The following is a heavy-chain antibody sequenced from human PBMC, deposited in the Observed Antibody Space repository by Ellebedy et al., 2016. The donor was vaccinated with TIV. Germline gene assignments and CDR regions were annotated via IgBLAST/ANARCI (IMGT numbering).Heavy chain of an antibody. CDR3: AKDAGSEDYYPFLSFYYDL. J-gene: IGHJ4*02. CDR1: EFTFDAYG. CDR2: ISYDGTNK. D-gene: IGHD2/OR15-2a*01. Sequence: GGSLSLSXAPSEFTFDAYGMHWVRQAPGKGLEWVAVISYDGTNKYYADSVKGRFTISRDNSKNTVYLQMNSLRVEDTAVYYCAKDAGSEDYYPFLSFYYDLWGQGALVTVSS. V-gene: IGHV3-30*18.